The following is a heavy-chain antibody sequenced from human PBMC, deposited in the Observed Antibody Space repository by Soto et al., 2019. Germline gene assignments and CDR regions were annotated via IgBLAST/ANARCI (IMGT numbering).Heavy chain of an antibody. CDR3: AGGPRRYVYYHGMDV. D-gene: IGHD3-16*01. CDR1: VGSISRYY. V-gene: IGHV4-4*07. CDR2: IDTSGTT. J-gene: IGHJ6*02. Sequence: PSETLSLTCTVSVGSISRYYCSWIRQAAGKGLEWIGRIDTSGTTNYNPSLRSRVTMSVDASKNQFSLNLSSVTAADTAVYFCAGGPRRYVYYHGMDVWGQGPTVTVSS.